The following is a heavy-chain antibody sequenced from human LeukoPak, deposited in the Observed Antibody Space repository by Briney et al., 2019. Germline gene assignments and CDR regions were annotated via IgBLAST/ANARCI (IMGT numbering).Heavy chain of an antibody. V-gene: IGHV1-69*02. Sequence: ASVKVSCKASGGTFSSYTISWVRQAPGQGLEWMGRIIPILGIANYAQKFQGRVTITADKSTSTAYMELSSLRSEDKAVYYCARPSGRGYSGYDLEAFDIWGQGTMVTVSS. J-gene: IGHJ3*02. CDR2: IIPILGIA. CDR3: ARPSGRGYSGYDLEAFDI. CDR1: GGTFSSYT. D-gene: IGHD5-12*01.